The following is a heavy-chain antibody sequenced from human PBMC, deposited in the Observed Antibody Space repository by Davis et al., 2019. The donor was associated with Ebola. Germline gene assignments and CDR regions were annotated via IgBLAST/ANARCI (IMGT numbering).Heavy chain of an antibody. CDR2: ISAYNGNT. CDR3: AKPATVTTLHYYYGMDV. J-gene: IGHJ6*02. V-gene: IGHV1-18*01. CDR1: GYTFTSYG. Sequence: ASVKVSCKASGYTFTSYGISWVRQAPGQGLEWMGWISAYNGNTNYAQKLQGRVTMTTDTSTSTAYMELSSLRSEDTAVYYCAKPATVTTLHYYYGMDVWGQGTTVTVSS. D-gene: IGHD4-17*01.